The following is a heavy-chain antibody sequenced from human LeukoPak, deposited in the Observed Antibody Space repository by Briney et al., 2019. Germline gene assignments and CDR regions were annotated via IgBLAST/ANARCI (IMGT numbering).Heavy chain of an antibody. CDR1: GGSISSYY. D-gene: IGHD3-10*01. V-gene: IGHV4-59*12. CDR3: ARSDGYGLVDI. Sequence: EPSETLSLTCTVSGGSISSYYWSWIRQPPGKGLEWIGYIYYSGSTNYNPSLKSRVTISVDTPKNHFSLTLSSVTAADTAVYYCARSDGYGLVDIWGQGTMVTVSS. CDR2: IYYSGST. J-gene: IGHJ3*02.